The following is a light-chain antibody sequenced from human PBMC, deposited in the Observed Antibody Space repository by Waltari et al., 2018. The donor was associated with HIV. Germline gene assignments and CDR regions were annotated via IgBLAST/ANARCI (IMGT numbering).Light chain of an antibody. CDR2: GSS. V-gene: IGKV3-15*01. J-gene: IGKJ1*01. Sequence: IVMTQSPATLSVSPGERPTLSCRASQSVSSGLAWFQHKPGQGPRLLMYGSSIRANVIPAIFSGSVSGTEFTLTINNLQSEDFAIYYCQQYNNWPWTFGQGTKVEI. CDR1: QSVSSG. CDR3: QQYNNWPWT.